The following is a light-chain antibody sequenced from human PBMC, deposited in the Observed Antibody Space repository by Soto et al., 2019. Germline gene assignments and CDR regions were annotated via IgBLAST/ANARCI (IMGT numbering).Light chain of an antibody. V-gene: IGLV2-14*01. CDR3: TSYTSSSTYV. Sequence: QSVLTQPASVSGSPGQSIAISCTGTSSDVGGYKYVSWYQQHPGKAPKLMIYDVSNRPSGVSDRFSGSKSGNTASLTISRLQAEDEADYYCTSYTSSSTYVFGTGTKVTVL. CDR2: DVS. J-gene: IGLJ1*01. CDR1: SSDVGGYKY.